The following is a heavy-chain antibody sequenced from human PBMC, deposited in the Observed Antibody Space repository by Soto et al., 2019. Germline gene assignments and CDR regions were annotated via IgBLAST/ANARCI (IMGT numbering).Heavy chain of an antibody. J-gene: IGHJ4*02. CDR2: ISDGGST. CDR1: GGSFYTYY. Sequence: WETLSPPCHVSGGSFYTYYWNRLRQSPGKGLEWIGYISDGGSTNYNPSLKSRVTISVDTSKKQVSLKLSSVTAADTAVYYCARGAYYDVWSGYILDYWGQGTLVTVSS. CDR3: ARGAYYDVWSGYILDY. V-gene: IGHV4-59*12. D-gene: IGHD3-3*01.